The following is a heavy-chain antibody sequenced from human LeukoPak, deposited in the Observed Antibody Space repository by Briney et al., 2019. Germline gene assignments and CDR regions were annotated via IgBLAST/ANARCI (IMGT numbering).Heavy chain of an antibody. V-gene: IGHV3-21*01. Sequence: GGSLRLSCTASDFSFSAYSMNWVRQAPGQGLEWVSTISASDSSSYIYYADSVKGRFTISRDNAKNSLYLQMNSLRAEDTAVYYCARSQRRNYFDYWGQGTLVTVSS. CDR3: ARSQRRNYFDY. J-gene: IGHJ4*02. CDR2: ISASDSSSYI. CDR1: DFSFSAYS.